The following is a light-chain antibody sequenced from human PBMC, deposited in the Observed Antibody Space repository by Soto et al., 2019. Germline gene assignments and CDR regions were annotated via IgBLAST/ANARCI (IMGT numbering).Light chain of an antibody. Sequence: DIQMTQSPSPLSASVGDRVTITCRASQSISNYLNWYQQKPGKAPKLLMYAASSLQSGVPSRFSVSGSGTDFTLTISSLQPEDFATYYCQQSYSTPRTFGQGTKVEIK. J-gene: IGKJ1*01. V-gene: IGKV1-39*01. CDR2: AAS. CDR1: QSISNY. CDR3: QQSYSTPRT.